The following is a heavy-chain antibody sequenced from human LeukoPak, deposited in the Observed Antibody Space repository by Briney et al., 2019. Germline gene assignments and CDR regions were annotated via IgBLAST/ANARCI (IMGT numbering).Heavy chain of an antibody. D-gene: IGHD4-23*01. V-gene: IGHV3-20*01. CDR2: INWNGGST. J-gene: IGHJ5*02. CDR1: GFTFDDYG. CDR3: ARDDDGGNGGWFDP. Sequence: GGSLRLSCAASGFTFDDYGMSWVRQAPGKGLEWVSGINWNGGSTGYADSVKGRFTISRDSAKNSLYLQMNSLRAEDTALYHCARDDDGGNGGWFDPWGQGTLVTVSS.